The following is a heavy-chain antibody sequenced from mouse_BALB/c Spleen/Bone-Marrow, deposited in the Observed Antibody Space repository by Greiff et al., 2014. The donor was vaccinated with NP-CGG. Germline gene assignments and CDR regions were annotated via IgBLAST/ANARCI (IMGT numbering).Heavy chain of an antibody. CDR3: AKRGGLGPYWYFDV. CDR2: IWGGGST. V-gene: IGHV2-6-5*01. CDR1: GFSLTDYG. D-gene: IGHD4-1*01. Sequence: VQGVESGPGLVAPSQSLSITCTVSGFSLTDYGVSWIRQPPGKGLEWLGVIWGGGSTYYNSALRSRLSISKDNSKSQVFLEMNSLQTDDTAMYYCAKRGGLGPYWYFDVWGAGTTVTVSS. J-gene: IGHJ1*01.